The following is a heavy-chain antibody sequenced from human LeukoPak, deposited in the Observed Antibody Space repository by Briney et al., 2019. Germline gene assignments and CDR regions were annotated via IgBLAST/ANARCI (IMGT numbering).Heavy chain of an antibody. Sequence: PGGSLRLSCAASGFTFRRYNIHWVRQAPGKGLEWVAVLSYDGINEYYGDSVKGRFTISRDNSKNTLYLQMNSLRAEDTAVYYCAKGPGFDYWGQGTLVTVSS. CDR2: LSYDGINE. V-gene: IGHV3-30*18. CDR1: GFTFRRYN. J-gene: IGHJ4*02. CDR3: AKGPGFDY.